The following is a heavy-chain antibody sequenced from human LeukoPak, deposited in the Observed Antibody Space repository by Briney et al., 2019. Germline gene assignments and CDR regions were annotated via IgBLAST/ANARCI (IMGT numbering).Heavy chain of an antibody. CDR2: TYYRTKWYN. CDR3: ARELAAAGTGFQSVYAFDI. V-gene: IGHV6-1*01. D-gene: IGHD6-13*01. Sequence: SQTLSLTCAISGDRVSSNSAAWNWIRQSPSRGLEWLGRTYYRTKWYNDYAVSVKSRITINPDTSKNQFSLQLNSVTPEDTAVYYCARELAAAGTGFQSVYAFDIWGQGTMVTVSS. CDR1: GDRVSSNSAA. J-gene: IGHJ3*02.